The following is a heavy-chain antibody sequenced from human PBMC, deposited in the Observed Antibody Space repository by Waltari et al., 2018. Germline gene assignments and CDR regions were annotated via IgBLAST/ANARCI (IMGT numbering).Heavy chain of an antibody. J-gene: IGHJ4*02. CDR1: GYSFTSYW. CDR2: IYPGDSDT. CDR3: ARQPSYSSSWSYYFDY. D-gene: IGHD6-13*01. Sequence: EVQLVQSGAEVKKPGESLKISCKGSGYSFTSYWIGWVRQMPGKGLEWMGIIYPGDSDTRYSPSFQGQVTSSADKSISTAYLQWSSLKASDTAMYYCARQPSYSSSWSYYFDYWGQGTLVTVSS. V-gene: IGHV5-51*01.